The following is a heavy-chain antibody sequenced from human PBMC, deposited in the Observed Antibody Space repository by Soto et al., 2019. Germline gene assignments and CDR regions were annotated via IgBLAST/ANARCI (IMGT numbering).Heavy chain of an antibody. CDR2: IYPGDSDT. V-gene: IGHV5-51*01. J-gene: IGHJ6*03. CDR1: GYSFTSYW. Sequence: PGESLKISCKGSGYSFTSYWIGWVRQVPGKGLEWMGIIYPGDSDTRYSPSFQGQVTISADKSISTAYLQWSSLKASDTAMYYCARSHNYLGYDFWSGYFYYMDVWGKGTTVTVSS. D-gene: IGHD3-3*01. CDR3: ARSHNYLGYDFWSGYFYYMDV.